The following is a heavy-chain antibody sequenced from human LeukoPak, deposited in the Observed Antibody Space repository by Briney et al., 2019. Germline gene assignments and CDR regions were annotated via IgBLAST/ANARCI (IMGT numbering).Heavy chain of an antibody. CDR3: ARGDKWELPFDP. V-gene: IGHV1-3*03. J-gene: IGHJ5*02. CDR1: GYTFTGYA. Sequence: ASVKVSCKASGYTFTGYAMHWVRQAPGQRLEWMGWINAGNGNTKYSQEFQGRVTITRDTSASTAYMELSSLRSEDMAVYYCARGDKWELPFDPWGQGTLVTVSS. D-gene: IGHD1-26*01. CDR2: INAGNGNT.